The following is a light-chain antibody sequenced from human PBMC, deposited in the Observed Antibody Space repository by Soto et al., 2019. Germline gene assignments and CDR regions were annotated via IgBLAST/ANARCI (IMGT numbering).Light chain of an antibody. Sequence: TQSPSSLSASVGGRVPITCRASQGISNYLAWYQQKPGQAPRLLIYDASNRATGIPVRFSGSGSGTDFTLTISSLEPEDFAVYYCQQRSNWITVGQGTRLEIK. CDR2: DAS. CDR3: QQRSNWIT. CDR1: QGISNY. V-gene: IGKV3-11*01. J-gene: IGKJ5*01.